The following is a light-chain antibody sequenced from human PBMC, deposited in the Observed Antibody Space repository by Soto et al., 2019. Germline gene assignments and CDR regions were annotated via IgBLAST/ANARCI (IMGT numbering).Light chain of an antibody. CDR2: DVS. J-gene: IGLJ2*01. CDR3: CAYAGTYTV. V-gene: IGLV2-11*01. CDR1: RSDVGGYNY. Sequence: QSVLTQPRSVSGSPGQSVTISCTGTRSDVGGYNYVSWYQQHPGKAPKLMIYDVSQRPSGVPDRFSGSKSGNTASLTISGLQSEDEADYYCCAYAGTYTVFGGGTKLTVL.